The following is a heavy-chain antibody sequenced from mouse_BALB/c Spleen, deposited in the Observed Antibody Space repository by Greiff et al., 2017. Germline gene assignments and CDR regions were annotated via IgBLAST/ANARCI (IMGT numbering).Heavy chain of an antibody. CDR2: ISSGGSYT. Sequence: EVKVVESGGGLVKPGGSLKLSCAASGFTFSSYAMSWVRQSPEKRLEWVAEISSGGSYTYYPDTVTGRFTISRDNAKNTLYLEMSSLRSEDTAMYYCARERGNYLAMDYWGQGTSVTVSS. V-gene: IGHV5-9-4*01. CDR1: GFTFSSYA. J-gene: IGHJ4*01. CDR3: ARERGNYLAMDY. D-gene: IGHD2-1*01.